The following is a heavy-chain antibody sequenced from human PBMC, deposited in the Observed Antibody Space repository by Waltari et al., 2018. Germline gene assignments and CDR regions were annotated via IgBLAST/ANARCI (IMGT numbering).Heavy chain of an antibody. CDR2: ISGSGGST. J-gene: IGHJ4*02. CDR3: AKDQGGVRGVIITHFDY. D-gene: IGHD3-10*01. CDR1: GFTFSSYA. Sequence: EVQLLESGGGLVQPGGSLRLSCAASGFTFSSYAMSWVRQAPGKGLEWVSAISGSGGSTYYADSVKGRFTISRDNSKNTLYLQMNSLRAEDTAVYYCAKDQGGVRGVIITHFDYWGQGTLVTVSS. V-gene: IGHV3-23*01.